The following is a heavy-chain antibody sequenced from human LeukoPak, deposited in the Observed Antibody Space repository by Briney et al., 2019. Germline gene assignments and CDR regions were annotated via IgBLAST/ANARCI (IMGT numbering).Heavy chain of an antibody. J-gene: IGHJ4*02. CDR1: GFTFSGSA. D-gene: IGHD3-9*01. Sequence: GGSLRLSCAASGFTFSGSAMHWVRQASGKGLEWVGRIRSKANSYATAYAASVKGRFTISRDDSKNTAYLQMNSLKTEDTAVYYCAKEYYDILTGHSGFDYWGQGTLVTVSS. CDR2: IRSKANSYAT. V-gene: IGHV3-73*01. CDR3: AKEYYDILTGHSGFDY.